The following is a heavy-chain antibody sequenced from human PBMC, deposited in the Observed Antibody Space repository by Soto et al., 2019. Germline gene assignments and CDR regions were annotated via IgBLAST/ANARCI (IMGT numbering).Heavy chain of an antibody. D-gene: IGHD1-20*01. CDR3: ARVVLSITRGAFDA. J-gene: IGHJ3*01. CDR1: GGSISSSHW. Sequence: QVQLQESGPGLVKPSGTLSLTCAVSGGSISSSHWWTWVRQSPRKGLEYIGEISHSGTSNSNPSLKSRVTLSADRSKNHFSLTLTSVTAADTAVYYCARVVLSITRGAFDAWGQGTPVIVSS. CDR2: ISHSGTS. V-gene: IGHV4-4*02.